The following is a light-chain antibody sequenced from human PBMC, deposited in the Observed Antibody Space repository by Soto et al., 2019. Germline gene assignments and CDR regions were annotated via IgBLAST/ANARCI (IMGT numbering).Light chain of an antibody. CDR1: SNDIGGYNY. V-gene: IGLV2-14*01. Sequence: QSVLTQPASVSGSPGQSITISCTGTSNDIGGYNYVSWYQQHPGEAPKLIIYEVSNRPSGVSNRFSGSKSDNTASLTITGLQAEDEADYYCCSYAGSSTFRVFGGGTQLTVL. CDR2: EVS. CDR3: CSYAGSSTFRV. J-gene: IGLJ2*01.